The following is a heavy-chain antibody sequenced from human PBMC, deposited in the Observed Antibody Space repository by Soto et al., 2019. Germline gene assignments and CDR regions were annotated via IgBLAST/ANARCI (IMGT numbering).Heavy chain of an antibody. Sequence: QVQLQESGPGLVKPSETLSLTCTVSGGSINSYYWSWIRQPPGKGLEWIGYIYYSGSTNYNPSLKSRVTISVDTSKNQFSLKLSSVAAADTAVYYCARVREGDHDYWGQGTLVTVSS. CDR2: IYYSGST. D-gene: IGHD2-21*01. CDR1: GGSINSYY. J-gene: IGHJ4*02. V-gene: IGHV4-59*01. CDR3: ARVREGDHDY.